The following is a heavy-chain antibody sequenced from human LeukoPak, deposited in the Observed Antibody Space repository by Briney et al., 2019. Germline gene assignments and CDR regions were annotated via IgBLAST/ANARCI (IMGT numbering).Heavy chain of an antibody. CDR3: ARDPIAGSFSDAFDI. D-gene: IGHD1-26*01. CDR1: GGSVSDYY. V-gene: IGHV4-59*02. CDR2: TYYSGST. Sequence: SETLSLTCSVSGGSVSDYYWSWIRQSPGKRLEWMGNTYYSGSTNYNPSLKSRDTISVDTSKNQLSLNLSSVTAADTAVYYCARDPIAGSFSDAFDIWGQGTMVTVSS. J-gene: IGHJ3*02.